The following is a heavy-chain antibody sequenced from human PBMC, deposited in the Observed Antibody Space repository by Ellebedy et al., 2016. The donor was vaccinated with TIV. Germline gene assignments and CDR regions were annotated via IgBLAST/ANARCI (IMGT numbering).Heavy chain of an antibody. CDR2: VYYNGNT. CDR3: ARRIRWIDYIDY. CDR1: GDSISSVDYF. Sequence: SETLSLTCTVSGDSISSVDYFWDWIRQPPGKGLEWIGTVYYNGNTYYNPSLKSRVTISGDTSKNQFSLELSSVTAADTAVYYCARRIRWIDYIDYWGQGSLVTVSS. V-gene: IGHV4-39*01. J-gene: IGHJ4*02. D-gene: IGHD3-16*01.